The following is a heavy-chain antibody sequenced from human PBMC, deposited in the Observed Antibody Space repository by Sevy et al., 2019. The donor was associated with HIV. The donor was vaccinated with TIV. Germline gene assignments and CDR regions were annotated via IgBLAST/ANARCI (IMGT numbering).Heavy chain of an antibody. CDR2: FIPMFDTA. Sequence: ASVKVSCKASGGTFSNYAISWVRQAPGQGLEWMGAFIPMFDTANYVQKFQGKVTLTADGSTTTAYMELSSLRSDDTAVYYCAGSYFDSSGYSPLYYYGMDVWGQGTTVTVSS. CDR1: GGTFSNYA. D-gene: IGHD3-22*01. J-gene: IGHJ6*02. CDR3: AGSYFDSSGYSPLYYYGMDV. V-gene: IGHV1-69*13.